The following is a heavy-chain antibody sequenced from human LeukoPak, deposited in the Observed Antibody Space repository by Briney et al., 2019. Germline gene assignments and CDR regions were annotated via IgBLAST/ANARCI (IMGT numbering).Heavy chain of an antibody. CDR2: VSHGGST. V-gene: IGHV4-4*02. CDR3: TRSISGVAAIYYFDY. CDR1: GGSISGRYW. D-gene: IGHD2-15*01. J-gene: IGHJ4*02. Sequence: SGTLSLTCAVSGGSISGRYWWNWVRQSPGKGLEWIGEVSHGGSTNYNPSLKSRVTISVDKSKSQFSLNLTSVTAADTAVYYCTRSISGVAAIYYFDYWGQGTLVTVSS.